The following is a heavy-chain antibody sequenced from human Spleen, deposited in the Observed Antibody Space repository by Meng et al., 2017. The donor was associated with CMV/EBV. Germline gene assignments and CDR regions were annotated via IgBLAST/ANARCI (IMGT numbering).Heavy chain of an antibody. CDR1: GFTFDDYA. CDR3: ARGTYCSSTSCYLVGWFDP. CDR2: ISWNSGSI. D-gene: IGHD2-2*01. V-gene: IGHV3-9*01. J-gene: IGHJ5*02. Sequence: SLKISCAASGFTFDDYAMHWVRQAPGKGLEWASGISWNSGSIGYADSVKGRFTISRDNAKNSLYLQMNSLRAEDTAVYYCARGTYCSSTSCYLVGWFDPWGQGTLVTVSS.